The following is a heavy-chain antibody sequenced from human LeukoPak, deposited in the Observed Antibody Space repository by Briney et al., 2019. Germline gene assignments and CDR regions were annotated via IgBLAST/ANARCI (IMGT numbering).Heavy chain of an antibody. V-gene: IGHV3-23*01. Sequence: GGSLRLSCAASGFTFSSYAMSWVRQAPGKGLEWVSAISGSGGSTYYADSVKGRFTISRDNSKNSLYLQMNSLRAEDTAVYYCAKADRVTMIVVVIASNPINHYFDYWGQGTLVTVSS. D-gene: IGHD3-22*01. CDR3: AKADRVTMIVVVIASNPINHYFDY. J-gene: IGHJ4*02. CDR2: ISGSGGST. CDR1: GFTFSSYA.